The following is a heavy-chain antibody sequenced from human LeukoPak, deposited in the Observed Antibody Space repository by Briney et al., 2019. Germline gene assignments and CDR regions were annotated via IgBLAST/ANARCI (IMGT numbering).Heavy chain of an antibody. Sequence: ETLSLTCTVSGGSISSGSYYWGWIRQPPGKGLEWIGSIYYSGSTYYNPSLKSRVTISVDTSKNQFSLKLSSVTAADTAVYYCARRAVAGTGAFDIWGQGTMVTVSS. D-gene: IGHD6-19*01. CDR3: ARRAVAGTGAFDI. CDR2: IYYSGST. J-gene: IGHJ3*02. CDR1: GGSISSGSYY. V-gene: IGHV4-39*01.